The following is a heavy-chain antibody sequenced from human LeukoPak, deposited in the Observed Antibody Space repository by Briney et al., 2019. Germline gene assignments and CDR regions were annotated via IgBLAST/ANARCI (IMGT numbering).Heavy chain of an antibody. CDR1: NDSINSGTSF. CDR2: IYSSGST. Sequence: PSETLSLTCTVSNDSINSGTSFWSWIRQPVGKGLEWIGRIYSSGSTNYNPSLKSRVTISVDTSKNQFSLKLSSVTAADTAVYYCARRGSSGWHFDYWGQGTLVTVSS. J-gene: IGHJ4*02. V-gene: IGHV4-61*02. D-gene: IGHD6-19*01. CDR3: ARRGSSGWHFDY.